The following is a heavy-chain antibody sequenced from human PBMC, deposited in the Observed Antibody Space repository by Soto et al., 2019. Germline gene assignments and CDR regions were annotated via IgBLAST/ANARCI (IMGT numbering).Heavy chain of an antibody. D-gene: IGHD2-21*02. CDR1: GFSLSTGGMG. V-gene: IGHV2-5*02. Sequence: QITLKESGPTLVKPTQTLTLTCTFSGFSLSTGGMGVGWIRQPPGKALEWLALIYWDGDRRYRPSLMSRLTIAEDTSKNQVVQTMTNMDPVDTATYYCVHSRCGGDCLQSYSSHYYYGMDIWGQGTTVTVSS. J-gene: IGHJ6*02. CDR3: VHSRCGGDCLQSYSSHYYYGMDI. CDR2: IYWDGDR.